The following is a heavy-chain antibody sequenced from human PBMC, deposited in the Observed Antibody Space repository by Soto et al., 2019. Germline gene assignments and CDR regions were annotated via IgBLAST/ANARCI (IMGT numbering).Heavy chain of an antibody. J-gene: IGHJ4*02. CDR3: AKDGPWAVGAPFPYYFDY. CDR2: IWHDGGIK. CDR1: GFTFGAYG. D-gene: IGHD1-26*01. V-gene: IGHV3-33*06. Sequence: GGSLRLSCAASGFTFGAYGMHWVRQAPGKGLEWLAIIWHDGGIKYYADSVKGRFTISRDNSKNTLYLQMNSLRGEDTAVYYCAKDGPWAVGAPFPYYFDYWGQGTPVTVSS.